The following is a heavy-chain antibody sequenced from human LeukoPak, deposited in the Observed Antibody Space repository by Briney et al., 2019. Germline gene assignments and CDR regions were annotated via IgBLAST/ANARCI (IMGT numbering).Heavy chain of an antibody. CDR3: ARGQTSSDVDS. Sequence: VASVKVSCKASGYTFTNYYMHWVRQAPGQGLEWMGMITPSGGGTSYAQKFQGRVTMTRDTSTSTVYMELTSLRSEDTAVYFCARGQTSSDVDSWAQGTLVTVSS. D-gene: IGHD6-25*01. J-gene: IGHJ4*02. CDR2: ITPSGGGT. CDR1: GYTFTNYY. V-gene: IGHV1-46*01.